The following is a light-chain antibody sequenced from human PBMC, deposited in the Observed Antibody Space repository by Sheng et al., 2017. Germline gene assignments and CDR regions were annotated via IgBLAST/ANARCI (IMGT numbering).Light chain of an antibody. CDR2: STN. Sequence: QTVVTQEPSFSVSPGGTVTLTCGLSSGSVSTSYYPSWYQQTPGQAPRTLIYSTNTRSSGVPDRFSGSILGNKAALTITGAQPDDESDYYCVLYMGSGIWVFGGGTKVTV. CDR1: SGSVSTSYY. J-gene: IGLJ3*02. CDR3: VLYMGSGIWV. V-gene: IGLV8-61*01.